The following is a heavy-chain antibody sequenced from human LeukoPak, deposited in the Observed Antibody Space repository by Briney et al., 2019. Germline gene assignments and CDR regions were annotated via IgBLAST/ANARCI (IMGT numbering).Heavy chain of an antibody. Sequence: SETLSLTCTVSGYSISSGYYWGWIRPPPGKGLEWIGEINHSGSTNYNPSLKSRVTISVDTSKNQFSLKLSSVTAADTAVYYCARHPLGYYYGSGSYYNWGQGTLVTVSS. CDR1: GYSISSGYY. CDR3: ARHPLGYYYGSGSYYN. J-gene: IGHJ4*02. V-gene: IGHV4-38-2*02. D-gene: IGHD3-10*01. CDR2: INHSGST.